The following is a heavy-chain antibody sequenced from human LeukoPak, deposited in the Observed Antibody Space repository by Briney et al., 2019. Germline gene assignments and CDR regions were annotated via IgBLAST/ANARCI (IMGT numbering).Heavy chain of an antibody. CDR2: IYYSGST. CDR1: GGSISSYY. CDR3: ARVRDDFWSGPSAYFDY. Sequence: SETLSLTCTVSGGSISSYYWSWIRQPPGKGLEWIGYIYYSGSTNYNPSLKSRVTISVDTSKNQFSLKLSSVTAADTAVYYCARVRDDFWSGPSAYFDYWGQGTLVTVSS. D-gene: IGHD3-3*01. V-gene: IGHV4-59*01. J-gene: IGHJ4*02.